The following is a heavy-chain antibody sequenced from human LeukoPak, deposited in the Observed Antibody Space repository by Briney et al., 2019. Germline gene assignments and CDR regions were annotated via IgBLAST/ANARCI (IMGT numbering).Heavy chain of an antibody. D-gene: IGHD3-10*01. Sequence: PGGSLRLSWAASGFTFSNAWMSWVRQAPGKGLEWVGRIKSKTDGGTTDYAETVKGRFTISRDDSKNTLYLQMNSLKTEDTAVYYCTTEAYGSGSGLDYWGQGTLVTVSS. CDR2: IKSKTDGGTT. V-gene: IGHV3-15*01. CDR3: TTEAYGSGSGLDY. J-gene: IGHJ4*02. CDR1: GFTFSNAW.